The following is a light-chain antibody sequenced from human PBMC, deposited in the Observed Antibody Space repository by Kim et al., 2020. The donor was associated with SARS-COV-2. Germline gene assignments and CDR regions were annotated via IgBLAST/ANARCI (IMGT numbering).Light chain of an antibody. Sequence: DIQMTQSPSTLSASVGDRVTITCRASQNVNIWLAWYQQKPGKAPKLLIYRASSLNSGVPSRFSGNGSGTEFTLTISSLQPDDFATYYCQQHNTYWTFGQGTKVDIK. J-gene: IGKJ1*01. CDR3: QQHNTYWT. V-gene: IGKV1-5*03. CDR1: QNVNIW. CDR2: RAS.